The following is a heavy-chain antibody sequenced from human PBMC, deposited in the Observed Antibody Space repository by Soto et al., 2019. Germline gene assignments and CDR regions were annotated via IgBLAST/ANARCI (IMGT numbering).Heavy chain of an antibody. CDR3: AKDDVVVVAAKQN. Sequence: PGGSLSLSCAASGFTYSSYAMSWVRQAPGKGLEWVSAISGSGGSTYYADSVKGRFTISRDNSKNTLYLQMNSLRAEDTAVYYCAKDDVVVVAAKQNWGQGTLVTVSS. CDR2: ISGSGGST. V-gene: IGHV3-23*01. D-gene: IGHD2-15*01. CDR1: GFTYSSYA. J-gene: IGHJ4*02.